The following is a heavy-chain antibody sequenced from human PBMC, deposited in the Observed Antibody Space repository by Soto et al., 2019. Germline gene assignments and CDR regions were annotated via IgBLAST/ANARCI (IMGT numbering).Heavy chain of an antibody. J-gene: IGHJ4*02. CDR2: IKSKYDGGTI. Sequence: GGSLRLSCEGSGFTFSKGWMNWVRQGPGKGLEWVGRIKSKYDGGTIDYGAPVKGRFTISRDDSKNMVYLQVIGLKSEDTAVYYCATGSPVAGLYYWGQGTLVTVSS. D-gene: IGHD6-19*01. CDR1: GFTFSKGW. V-gene: IGHV3-15*07. CDR3: ATGSPVAGLYY.